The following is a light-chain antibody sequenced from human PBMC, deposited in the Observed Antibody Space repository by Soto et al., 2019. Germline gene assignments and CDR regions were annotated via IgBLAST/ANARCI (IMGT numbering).Light chain of an antibody. Sequence: TQSPAILSVSPGERATLSCRASQSIGINLAWYQQKPGQAPSLLIYEASTRATGVPARFSGSGSGTDFTLTISSLQSADLAVYHCQQYNNWPRTFGQGTKVDIK. CDR1: QSIGIN. V-gene: IGKV3-15*01. CDR3: QQYNNWPRT. J-gene: IGKJ1*01. CDR2: EAS.